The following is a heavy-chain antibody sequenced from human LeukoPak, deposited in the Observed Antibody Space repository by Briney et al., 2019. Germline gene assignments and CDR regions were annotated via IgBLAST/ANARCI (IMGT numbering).Heavy chain of an antibody. CDR3: ARDRMDSGWYDT. V-gene: IGHV3-30-3*01. CDR2: ISYDGSNK. CDR1: GFTFSSYA. J-gene: IGHJ5*02. D-gene: IGHD6-19*01. Sequence: GGSLRLSCAASGFTFSSYAMHWVRQAPGKGLEWVAVISYDGSNKYYADSVKGRFTISRDNSKNTLYLQMNSLRAEDTAVYYCARDRMDSGWYDTWGQGTLVTVSS.